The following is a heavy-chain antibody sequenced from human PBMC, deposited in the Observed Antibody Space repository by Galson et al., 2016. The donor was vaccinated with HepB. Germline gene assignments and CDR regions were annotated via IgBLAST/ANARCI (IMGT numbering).Heavy chain of an antibody. CDR3: ARELVRSAFDL. D-gene: IGHD6-6*01. CDR1: GFTFSTSG. V-gene: IGHV3-48*02. J-gene: IGHJ3*01. Sequence: SLRLSCAGSGFTFSTSGLNWVRQAPGKGLQWISYISSSISTTYYADSVVGRFTISRDNAKNSVYLQMNNLRDEDTGVYYCARELVRSAFDLWGQGTLVTVSS. CDR2: ISSSISTT.